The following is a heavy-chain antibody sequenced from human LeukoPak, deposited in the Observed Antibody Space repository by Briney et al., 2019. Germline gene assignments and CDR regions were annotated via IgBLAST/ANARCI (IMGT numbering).Heavy chain of an antibody. CDR3: AKDVGKWESLHFFDY. V-gene: IGHV3-23*01. CDR1: GFTLSTNA. D-gene: IGHD1-26*01. Sequence: GGSLRLSCLTSGFTLSTNAMGWVRQAPGKGLEWISGISGSGASTYYADSVKGRFTISRDDSRNTLYLQMNSLRGDDTAVYYCAKDVGKWESLHFFDYWGQGTLVTVSS. J-gene: IGHJ4*02. CDR2: ISGSGAST.